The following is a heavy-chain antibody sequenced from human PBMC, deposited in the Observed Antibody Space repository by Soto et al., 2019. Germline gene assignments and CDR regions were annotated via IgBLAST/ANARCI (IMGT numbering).Heavy chain of an antibody. J-gene: IGHJ3*02. CDR1: GFPFSSYA. CDR2: ISGSGGRT. CDR3: AKGGYYSLFDI. Sequence: GGSLRLSCVASGFPFSSYAMSCVRQSPGKGLEWVSGISGSGGRTYYADSVKGRFTISRDNSNNTLSLQMHILRVEDTAVYFCAKGGYYSLFDIWGQGTMVTVS. V-gene: IGHV3-23*01. D-gene: IGHD3-16*01.